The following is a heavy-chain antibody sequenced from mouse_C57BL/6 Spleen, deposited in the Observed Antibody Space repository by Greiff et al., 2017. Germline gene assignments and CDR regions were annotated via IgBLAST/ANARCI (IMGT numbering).Heavy chain of an antibody. J-gene: IGHJ1*03. Sequence: QVQLKQPGAELVRPGTSVKLSCKASGYTFTSYWMHWVKQRPGQGLEWIGVIDPSDSYTNYNQKFKGKATLTVDTSSSTAYMQLSSLTSEDSAVYYCARRGDYDWYFDVWGTGTTVTVSS. D-gene: IGHD2-4*01. CDR3: ARRGDYDWYFDV. V-gene: IGHV1-59*01. CDR1: GYTFTSYW. CDR2: IDPSDSYT.